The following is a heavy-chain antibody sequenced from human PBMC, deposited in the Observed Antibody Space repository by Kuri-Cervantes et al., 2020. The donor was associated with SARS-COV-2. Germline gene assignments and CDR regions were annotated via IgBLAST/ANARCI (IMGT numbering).Heavy chain of an antibody. D-gene: IGHD2-2*01. V-gene: IGHV1-2*02. CDR2: INPNSGGT. J-gene: IGHJ4*02. CDR3: ARACSSTSCYFSEFDY. CDR1: GYTFTGYY. Sequence: ASVKVSCKASGYTFTGYYMHWVRQAPGQGLEWMGWINPNSGGTNYAQKFQGRVTMTRDTSISTAYMELSRLRSDDTAVYYCARACSSTSCYFSEFDYWGQGTPVTVS.